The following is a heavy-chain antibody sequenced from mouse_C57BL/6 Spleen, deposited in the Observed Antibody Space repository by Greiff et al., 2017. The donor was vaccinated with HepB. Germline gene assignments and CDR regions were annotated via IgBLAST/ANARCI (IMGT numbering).Heavy chain of an antibody. CDR1: GYTFTSYW. J-gene: IGHJ2*01. CDR2: IHPSDSDT. Sequence: QVQLQQPGAELVKPGASVKVSCKASGYTFTSYWMHWVKQRPGQGLEWIGRIHPSDSDTNYNQKFKGKATLTVDKSSSTAYMQNSSLTSEDSAVYYCAIPHYEGCFDYWGQGTTLTVSS. CDR3: AIPHYEGCFDY. V-gene: IGHV1-74*01. D-gene: IGHD2-4*01.